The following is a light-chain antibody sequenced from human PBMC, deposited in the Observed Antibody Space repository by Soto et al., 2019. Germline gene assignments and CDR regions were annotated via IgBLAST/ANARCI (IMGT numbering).Light chain of an antibody. J-gene: IGLJ3*02. CDR2: LNNDGSH. Sequence: QPVLTQPPSASAPLGASVKLTCTLSSGHSSYAIAWHQQRPEKGPRYLMKLNNDGSHTKGDEIPDRFSGSSSGAERYLTISSLQSEDEADYYCQTWVTGSWVFGGGTKVTVL. V-gene: IGLV4-69*01. CDR3: QTWVTGSWV. CDR1: SGHSSYA.